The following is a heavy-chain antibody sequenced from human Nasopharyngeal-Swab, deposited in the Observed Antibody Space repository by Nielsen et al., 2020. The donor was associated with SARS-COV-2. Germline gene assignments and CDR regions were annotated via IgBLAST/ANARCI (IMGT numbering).Heavy chain of an antibody. D-gene: IGHD5-12*01. J-gene: IGHJ4*02. CDR2: IVPALGLP. Sequence: WVRQAPGQGLEWMGGIVPALGLPNYAQKFRGRVTISADRFTTTSYLELSSLRSEDTAIYYCAREGEYGAYDAPDYWGQGTLVTVSS. V-gene: IGHV1-69*10. CDR3: AREGEYGAYDAPDY.